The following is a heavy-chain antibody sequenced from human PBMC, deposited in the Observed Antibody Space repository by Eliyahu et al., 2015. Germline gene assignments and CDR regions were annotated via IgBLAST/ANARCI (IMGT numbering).Heavy chain of an antibody. D-gene: IGHD3-22*01. Sequence: LVKPSQTLSLTCTVSGGSISSGGYYWSWIRQHPGKGLEWIGYIYYSGSTYYNPSLKSRVTISVDTSKNQFSLKLSSVTAADTAVYYCARTPYDSSGYYYYYYYGMDVWGQGTTVTVSS. J-gene: IGHJ6*02. CDR2: IYYSGST. CDR3: ARTPYDSSGYYYYYYYGMDV. V-gene: IGHV4-31*03. CDR1: GGSISSGGYY.